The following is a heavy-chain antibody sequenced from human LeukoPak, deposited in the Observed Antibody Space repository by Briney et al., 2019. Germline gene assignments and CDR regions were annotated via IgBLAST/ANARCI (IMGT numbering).Heavy chain of an antibody. J-gene: IGHJ6*02. CDR2: ISGSGGST. CDR3: ANIIDSSQKYGMDV. D-gene: IGHD3-22*01. CDR1: GFTFSTYS. Sequence: GGSLRLSCAASGFTFSTYSVSWVRQAPGKGLEWVSAISGSGGSTYYADSVKGRFTISRDNSKNTLDLQMNSLRAEDTAIYYCANIIDSSQKYGMDVWGQGTTVTVSS. V-gene: IGHV3-23*01.